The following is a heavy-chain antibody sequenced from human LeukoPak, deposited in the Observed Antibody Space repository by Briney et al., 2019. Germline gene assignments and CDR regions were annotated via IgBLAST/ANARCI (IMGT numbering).Heavy chain of an antibody. CDR1: GGSISSGDYY. CDR3: ARDLADEYYFDY. V-gene: IGHV4-30-4*08. Sequence: SQTLSLTCTVSGGSISSGDYYWSWIRQPPGKGLEWIGYIYYSGSTYYNPSLKSRVTISVDTSKNQFSLKLSSVTAADTAVSYCARDLADEYYFDYWGQGTLVTVSS. J-gene: IGHJ4*02. CDR2: IYYSGST.